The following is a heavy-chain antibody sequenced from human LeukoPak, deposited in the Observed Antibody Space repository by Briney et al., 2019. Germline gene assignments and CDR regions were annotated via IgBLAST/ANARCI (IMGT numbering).Heavy chain of an antibody. CDR3: AKDTSIGKYCTSGVCSPFDY. V-gene: IGHV3-23*01. J-gene: IGHJ4*02. CDR2: ISDSGDYT. D-gene: IGHD2-8*01. CDR1: GFTFSSYA. Sequence: GGSLRLSCAGSGFTFSSYAMSWVRQAPGKGLEWVSAISDSGDYTYYADSVKGRFTISGDNSKNTLYLHVNSLRAEDTAVYYCAKDTSIGKYCTSGVCSPFDYWGQGTLVTVSS.